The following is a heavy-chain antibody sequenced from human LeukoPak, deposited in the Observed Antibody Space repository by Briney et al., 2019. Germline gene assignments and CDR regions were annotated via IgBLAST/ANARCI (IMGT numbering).Heavy chain of an antibody. V-gene: IGHV3-48*03. CDR2: ISISGITI. J-gene: IGHJ4*02. CDR3: AKWGLYSSGWYGYFDY. CDR1: GFTFSSYE. D-gene: IGHD6-19*01. Sequence: PGGSLRLSCAASGFTFSSYEMNWVRQAPGKGLEWVSYISISGITIYYADSVKGRFTISRDNAKNSLYLQMNSLRAEDTAVYYCAKWGLYSSGWYGYFDYWGQGTLVTVSS.